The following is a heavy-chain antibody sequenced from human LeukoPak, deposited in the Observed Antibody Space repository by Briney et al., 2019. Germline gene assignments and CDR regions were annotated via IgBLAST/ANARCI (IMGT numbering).Heavy chain of an antibody. D-gene: IGHD6-13*01. J-gene: IGHJ4*02. CDR1: GFTFSDYY. CDR2: ISSSGSTI. CDR3: ARDRGRQQLVHPPFLSPPYFDY. Sequence: PGGSLRLSCAASGFTFSDYYMSWIRQAPGKGLEWVSYISSSGSTIYYADSVKGRFTISRDNAKNSLYLQMNSLRAEDTAVYYCARDRGRQQLVHPPFLSPPYFDYWGQGTLVTVSS. V-gene: IGHV3-11*01.